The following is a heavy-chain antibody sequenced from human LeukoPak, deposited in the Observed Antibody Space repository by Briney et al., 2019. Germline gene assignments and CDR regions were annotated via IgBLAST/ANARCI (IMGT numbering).Heavy chain of an antibody. D-gene: IGHD4-17*01. CDR1: GGSISSYY. V-gene: IGHV4-59*01. J-gene: IGHJ4*02. CDR3: ARSVLATVTPDY. Sequence: SGTLSLTCPVSGGSISSYYWGGIGPPPGKGLEWIGYIYYSGSTNYNPSLKSRVTISVDTSKNQFSLKLSSVTAADTAVYYCARSVLATVTPDYWGQGTLVTVSS. CDR2: IYYSGST.